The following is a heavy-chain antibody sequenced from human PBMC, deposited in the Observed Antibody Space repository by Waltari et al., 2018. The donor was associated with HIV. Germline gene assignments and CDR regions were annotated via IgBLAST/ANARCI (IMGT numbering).Heavy chain of an antibody. CDR2: ISWNSGSI. J-gene: IGHJ6*02. CDR3: AKGTAEYYGSGRLGV. V-gene: IGHV3-9*01. CDR1: GSTFTDSA. D-gene: IGHD3-10*01. Sequence: EVQLVASGGGFVQPGRSLRLSCPASGSTFTDSAIHWVRQAPGKGLEWVSGISWNSGSIGYADSVKGRFTISRDNAKNSLYLQMNSLRAEDTALYYCAKGTAEYYGSGRLGVWGQGTTVTVSS.